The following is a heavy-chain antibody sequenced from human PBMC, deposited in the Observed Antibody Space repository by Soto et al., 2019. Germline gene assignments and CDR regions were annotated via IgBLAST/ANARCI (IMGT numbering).Heavy chain of an antibody. CDR2: IYHRGST. J-gene: IGHJ4*02. V-gene: IGHV4-30-2*01. D-gene: IGHD6-19*01. CDR3: ARIIAVAGHFDY. CDR1: GGSISSGGSS. Sequence: PSETLSLTCAVSGGSISSGGSSGSWIRQPPGKGLEWIGYIYHRGSTYYNPSLKSRVTISVVRSKNQFSLKLSSVTAADTAVYYCARIIAVAGHFDYWGQGTLVTVSS.